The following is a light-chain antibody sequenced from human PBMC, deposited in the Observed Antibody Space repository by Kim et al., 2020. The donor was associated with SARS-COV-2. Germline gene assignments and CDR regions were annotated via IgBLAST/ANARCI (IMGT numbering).Light chain of an antibody. Sequence: RQTPTLTCTGNSNIVGNQGAAWLQQHQGHPPKLLSYRNNNRPSGISERFSASRSGNTASLTITGLQPEDEADYYCSALDSSLSAWVFGGGTQLTVL. CDR3: SALDSSLSAWV. V-gene: IGLV10-54*02. J-gene: IGLJ3*02. CDR1: SNIVGNQG. CDR2: RNN.